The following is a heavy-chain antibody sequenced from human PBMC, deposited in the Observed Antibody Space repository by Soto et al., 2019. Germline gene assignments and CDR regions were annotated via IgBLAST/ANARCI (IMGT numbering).Heavy chain of an antibody. Sequence: QPPEKGLEWIGYIYYSWITNYNPSLKSRVTISIDNSKNQFSLKLSSVTVVDTAVYYCATSYGNAWYTYWCQGTLVTVSS. CDR2: IYYSWIT. D-gene: IGHD6-13*01. V-gene: IGHV4-59*01. J-gene: IGHJ4*02. CDR3: ATSYGNAWYTY.